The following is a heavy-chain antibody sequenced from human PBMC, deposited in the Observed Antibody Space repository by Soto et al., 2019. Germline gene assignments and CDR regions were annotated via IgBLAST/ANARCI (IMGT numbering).Heavy chain of an antibody. CDR2: VFRTGST. D-gene: IGHD3-16*01. V-gene: IGHV4-59*01. J-gene: IGHJ4*02. Sequence: VQLQESGPGLVKSSETLSLTCSVSDGSISTYYWTWLRKPPGKGLEWIGYVFRTGSTKYNPSLRSRVTMSVDTSKNQFSLNLTSLTAADTAMYCCARGAMGEKWTFRYWGRGTLVTVSS. CDR1: DGSISTYY. CDR3: ARGAMGEKWTFRY.